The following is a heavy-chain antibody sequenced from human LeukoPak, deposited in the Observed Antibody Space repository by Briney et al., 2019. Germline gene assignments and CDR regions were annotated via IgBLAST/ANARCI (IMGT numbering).Heavy chain of an antibody. Sequence: SVKVSCKASGGTFSNYAINWVRQAPGQGLEGMGGIIPIFGTANDTHKFRGRVTITAVKSTRTAYMELSSLRSEDTAVYYCARGEDLYYYDSSGYTYWGQGTLVTVSS. CDR2: IIPIFGTA. CDR1: GGTFSNYA. D-gene: IGHD3-22*01. V-gene: IGHV1-69*06. CDR3: ARGEDLYYYDSSGYTY. J-gene: IGHJ4*02.